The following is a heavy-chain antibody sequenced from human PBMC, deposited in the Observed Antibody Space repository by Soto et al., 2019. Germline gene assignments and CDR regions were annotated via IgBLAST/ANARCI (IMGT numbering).Heavy chain of an antibody. V-gene: IGHV1-2*02. D-gene: IGHD7-27*01. CDR1: GHTFTGHH. CDR2: IDLDSSHT. CDR3: GLEPTGTGGFDY. J-gene: IGHJ4*02. Sequence: QVQLVQSGPEVKMPGAAVKVSCKASGHTFTGHHMHWVRQAPGQGLEWMTYIDLDSSHTKYAQRFQGRVTTTRDTSITTDYMELSGLRSDDTALYYCGLEPTGTGGFDYWGQGTLRNVSS.